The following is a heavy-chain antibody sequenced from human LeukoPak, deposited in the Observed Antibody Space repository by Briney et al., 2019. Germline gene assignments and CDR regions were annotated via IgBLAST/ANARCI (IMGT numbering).Heavy chain of an antibody. V-gene: IGHV1-69*13. D-gene: IGHD3-10*01. CDR2: IIPIFGTA. J-gene: IGHJ4*02. CDR3: ATTKTMVRGVITFDY. CDR1: GGTFSSYA. Sequence: EASVKVSCKASGGTFSSYAISWVRQAPGQGLEWMGGIIPIFGTANYAQKFQGRVTITADESTSTAYMEPSSLRSEDTAVYYCATTKTMVRGVITFDYWGQGTLVTVSS.